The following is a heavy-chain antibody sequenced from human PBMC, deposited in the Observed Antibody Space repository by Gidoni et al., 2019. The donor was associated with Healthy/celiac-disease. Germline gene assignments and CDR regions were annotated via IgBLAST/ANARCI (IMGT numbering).Heavy chain of an antibody. J-gene: IGHJ1*01. Sequence: EVQLVESGGGLVQPGGSLRLSCAASGFTCSSYWMSWVRQAPGKGLEWVANIKQDGSEKYYVDSVKGRFTISRDNAKNSLYLQMNSLRAEDTAVYYCARDEAGDSSGYYVPEYFQHWGQGTLVTVSS. CDR1: GFTCSSYW. V-gene: IGHV3-7*01. CDR3: ARDEAGDSSGYYVPEYFQH. D-gene: IGHD3-22*01. CDR2: IKQDGSEK.